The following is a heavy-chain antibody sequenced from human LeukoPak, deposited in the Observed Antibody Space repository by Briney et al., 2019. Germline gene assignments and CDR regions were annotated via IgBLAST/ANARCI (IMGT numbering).Heavy chain of an antibody. Sequence: SETLSLTCAVYGGSFSGYYWSWIRQPPGKGLEWIGEINHSGSTNYNLSLKSRVTISVDTSKNQFSLKLSSVTAADTAVYYCARGLHYNILTGGMDVWGQGTTVIVSS. CDR1: GGSFSGYY. CDR3: ARGLHYNILTGGMDV. CDR2: INHSGST. V-gene: IGHV4-34*01. J-gene: IGHJ6*02. D-gene: IGHD3-9*01.